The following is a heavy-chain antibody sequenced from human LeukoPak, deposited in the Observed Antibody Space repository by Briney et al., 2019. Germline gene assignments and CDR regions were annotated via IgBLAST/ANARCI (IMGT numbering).Heavy chain of an antibody. CDR1: GFTFSSYS. CDR3: ASSGPRVGAFDI. J-gene: IGHJ3*02. V-gene: IGHV3-48*04. Sequence: GGSLRLSCAASGFTFSSYSMNWVRQAPGKGLEWVSYISSSSSTIYYADSVKGRFTISRDNDKNSLYLQMNRLRAEDTAVYYCASSGPRVGAFDIWGQGTMVTVSS. D-gene: IGHD5-12*01. CDR2: ISSSSSTI.